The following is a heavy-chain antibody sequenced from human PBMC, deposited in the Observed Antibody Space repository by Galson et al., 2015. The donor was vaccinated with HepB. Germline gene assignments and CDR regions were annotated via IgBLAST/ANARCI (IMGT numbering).Heavy chain of an antibody. Sequence: SLRLSCAASGFTFTNYGMHWVRQAPGKGLEWVAVISYDGSDKYYRKSVKGRFTISRDHSKNTLFLQMNSLRAEDTAVYYCAKDLVAAAGIDSYFYGMDVWGQGTTVTVSS. CDR1: GFTFTNYG. CDR3: AKDLVAAAGIDSYFYGMDV. J-gene: IGHJ6*02. D-gene: IGHD6-13*01. V-gene: IGHV3-30*18. CDR2: ISYDGSDK.